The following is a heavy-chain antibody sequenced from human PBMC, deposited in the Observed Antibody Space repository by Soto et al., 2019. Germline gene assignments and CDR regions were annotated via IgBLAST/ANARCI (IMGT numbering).Heavy chain of an antibody. J-gene: IGHJ3*02. CDR2: IYYSGST. V-gene: IGHV4-31*03. CDR1: GGSISSGGYY. CDR3: ARWLPGIAVAGTRPRDAFDI. D-gene: IGHD6-19*01. Sequence: QVQLQESGPGLVKPSQTLSLTCTVSGGSISSGGYYWSWIRQHPGKGLEWIGYIYYSGSTYYNPSLKSRVTISVDTSKNQFSMKLSSMTAADTAVYYCARWLPGIAVAGTRPRDAFDIWGQGTMVTVSS.